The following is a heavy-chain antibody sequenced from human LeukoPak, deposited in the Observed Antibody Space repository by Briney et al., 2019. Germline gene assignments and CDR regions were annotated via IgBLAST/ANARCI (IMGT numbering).Heavy chain of an antibody. D-gene: IGHD6-19*01. V-gene: IGHV3-73*01. CDR1: GFTFSGAA. J-gene: IGHJ4*02. CDR3: TRTGYTSGTDDY. Sequence: GGSLRLSCVASGFTFSGAAIHWFRQASGKGLEWVGRIRTKPNNYAAAYTASVKGRFTISRDDSKNTAYLQMNSLKTEDTAVYYCTRTGYTSGTDDYWGQGTLVTVSP. CDR2: IRTKPNNYAA.